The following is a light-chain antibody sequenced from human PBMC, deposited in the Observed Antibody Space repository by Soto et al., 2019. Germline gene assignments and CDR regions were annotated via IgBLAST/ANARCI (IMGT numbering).Light chain of an antibody. CDR2: DAS. V-gene: IGKV1-5*01. Sequence: DIQMTQSPSTLSASVGDRVTITCRASQSISSWLTWYQQKPGKAPKLLIYDASSLECGVPSRFSGIGSGTEFSLTISSLQPDDCATYYQQQYISHSKSTLGQGTKLEIK. J-gene: IGKJ2*01. CDR3: QQYISHSKST. CDR1: QSISSW.